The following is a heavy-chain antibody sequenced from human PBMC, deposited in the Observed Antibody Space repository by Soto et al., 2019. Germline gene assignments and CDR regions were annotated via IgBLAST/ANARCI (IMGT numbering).Heavy chain of an antibody. CDR2: IYPGDSDT. J-gene: IGHJ6*02. D-gene: IGHD6-13*01. CDR3: ARVLAAAGTGARYYYYGMDV. Sequence: PGESLKISCKGSGYSFTSYWIGWVRQMPGKGLEWMGIIYPGDSDTRYSPSFQGQVTISADKSISTAYLQWSSLKASDTAMYYCARVLAAAGTGARYYYYGMDVWGQGTTVTVSS. CDR1: GYSFTSYW. V-gene: IGHV5-51*01.